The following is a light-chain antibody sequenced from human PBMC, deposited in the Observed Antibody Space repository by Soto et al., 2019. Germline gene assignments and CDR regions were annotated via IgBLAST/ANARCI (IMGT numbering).Light chain of an antibody. Sequence: DIQMTQSPSTLSGSVGDRVTITCRASQTISSLLAWYQQKPGKAPKLLIYKAATLKSGVPSRFRGSGSGTDFTLTISRLQPDDFATYYCQHYDSYSEAFGQGNKRDLK. CDR2: KAA. CDR3: QHYDSYSEA. J-gene: IGKJ1*01. CDR1: QTISSL. V-gene: IGKV1-5*03.